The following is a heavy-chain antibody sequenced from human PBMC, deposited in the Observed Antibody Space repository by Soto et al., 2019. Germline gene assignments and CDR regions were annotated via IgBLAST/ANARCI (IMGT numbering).Heavy chain of an antibody. J-gene: IGHJ6*02. CDR1: GDSIGSGNQY. CDR3: PRAPSPFVFYYPMDV. D-gene: IGHD3-16*01. V-gene: IGHV4-30-4*02. CDR2: IFSSGTT. Sequence: SETLSLTCTVSGDSIGSGNQYWSWIRQAPGKGPEWIGYIFSSGTTYYNPSLKSRLTTSLDTPPTQLPLNLNAATAAGTAVYFCPRAPSPFVFYYPMDVWGQGTTVAVSS.